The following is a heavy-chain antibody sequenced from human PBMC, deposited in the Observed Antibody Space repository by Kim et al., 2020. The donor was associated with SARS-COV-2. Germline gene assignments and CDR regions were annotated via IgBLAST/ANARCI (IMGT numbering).Heavy chain of an antibody. Sequence: SETLSLTCAVYGGSFSGYYWSWIRQPPGKGLEWIGEINHSGSTNYNPSLKSRVTISVDTSKNQFSLKLSSVTAADTAVYYCAGRYSSGWYFISWGQGTLV. CDR1: GGSFSGYY. CDR2: INHSGST. CDR3: AGRYSSGWYFIS. J-gene: IGHJ5*02. D-gene: IGHD6-19*01. V-gene: IGHV4-34*01.